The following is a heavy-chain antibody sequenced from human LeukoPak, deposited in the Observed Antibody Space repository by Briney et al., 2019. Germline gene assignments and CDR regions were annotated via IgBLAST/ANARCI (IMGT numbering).Heavy chain of an antibody. V-gene: IGHV4-39*01. CDR2: IYYSGST. D-gene: IGHD3-3*01. J-gene: IGHJ4*02. CDR1: GGSISSSSYY. CDR3: ARRGYDFWNGYYYG. Sequence: SETLSLTCTVSGGSISSSSYYWGWIRQPPGKGLEWIGSIYYSGSTYYNPSLKSRVTISVDTSKNQFSLKLSSVTAADTAAYYCARRGYDFWNGYYYGWGQGTLVTVSS.